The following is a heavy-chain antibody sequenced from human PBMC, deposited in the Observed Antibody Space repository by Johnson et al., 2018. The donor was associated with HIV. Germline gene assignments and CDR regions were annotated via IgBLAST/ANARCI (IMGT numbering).Heavy chain of an antibody. CDR1: GFTFSTYA. D-gene: IGHD3-16*01. CDR2: ISGNGGTT. V-gene: IGHV3-64*01. J-gene: IGHJ3*02. CDR3: ARDPLENDYMWGQGAFDI. Sequence: EVQLVESGGGLVQPGGSLRLSCAASGFTFSTYAMHWVRQAPGKGLEYVSGISGNGGTTYYANSVKGRFTISRDNSKKKLYLQMGSLRAEDMAVYYCARDPLENDYMWGQGAFDIWGQGTMVTVSS.